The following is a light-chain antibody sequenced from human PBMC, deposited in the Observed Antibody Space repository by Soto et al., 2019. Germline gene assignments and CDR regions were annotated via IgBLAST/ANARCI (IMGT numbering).Light chain of an antibody. Sequence: QSVLTQPPSVSGAPGQRVTISCTRSSSNIGAGYDVHWYQQLPGTAPKLLIYDSIDRPSGVPDRFSGSKSGTSASLAIIGLQAEDEADYYCQSYDSTLSGSYVVFGGGTKLTVL. CDR2: DSI. CDR1: SSNIGAGYD. J-gene: IGLJ2*01. CDR3: QSYDSTLSGSYVV. V-gene: IGLV1-40*01.